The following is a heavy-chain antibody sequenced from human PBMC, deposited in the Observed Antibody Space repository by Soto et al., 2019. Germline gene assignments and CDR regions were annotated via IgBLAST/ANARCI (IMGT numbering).Heavy chain of an antibody. Sequence: LILSFSSSVFTFYYYFVHCVLQGPGKGLECVSGISRNIGSIGYAEYVKCLFTISIENAKNSLYLQMNSLRAEDTALYYCERFRGDFDIWGKGKMVXV. CDR2: ISRNIGSI. V-gene: IGHV3-9*01. CDR3: ERFRGDFDI. CDR1: VFTFYYYF. D-gene: IGHD2-21*01. J-gene: IGHJ3*02.